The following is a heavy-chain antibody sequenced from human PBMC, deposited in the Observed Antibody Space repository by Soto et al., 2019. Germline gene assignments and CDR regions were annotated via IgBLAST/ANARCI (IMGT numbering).Heavy chain of an antibody. J-gene: IGHJ5*02. D-gene: IGHD6-19*01. Sequence: GXSAKVSCKAPGGTFISYAISWVRQAPGQGLEWMGGITPIFGTANYAQKFQGRVTITADESTSTAYMELSSLRSEDTAVYYCARASIAVAGTEVGWFDPWGQGTLVTVSS. CDR2: ITPIFGTA. V-gene: IGHV1-69*13. CDR3: ARASIAVAGTEVGWFDP. CDR1: GGTFISYA.